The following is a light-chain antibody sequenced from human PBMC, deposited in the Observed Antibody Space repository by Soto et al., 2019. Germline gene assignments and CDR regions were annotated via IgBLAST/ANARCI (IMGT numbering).Light chain of an antibody. V-gene: IGLV2-14*01. J-gene: IGLJ2*01. Sequence: QSVLTQPASVSGSPGQSITISCTGTSSDVGGYNYVSWYQQHPGKAPKLMIYDVSNRPSGVSNRFSGSKSGNTASLTISGRQAEDEADYYCSSYTSSSTLVFGGGTKLNVL. CDR1: SSDVGGYNY. CDR3: SSYTSSSTLV. CDR2: DVS.